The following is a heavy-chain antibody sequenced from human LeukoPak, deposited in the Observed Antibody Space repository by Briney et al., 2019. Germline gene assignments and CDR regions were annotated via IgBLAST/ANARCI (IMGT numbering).Heavy chain of an antibody. D-gene: IGHD5-18*01. CDR3: ARDPGPGYSYGYDY. Sequence: SETLSLTCTVSGGSISSSSYYWGWIRQPPGKGLEWIGSIYYSGSTYYNPSLKSRVTISVDTSKNQFSLKLSSVTAADTAVYYCARDPGPGYSYGYDYWGQGTLVTVSS. CDR2: IYYSGST. V-gene: IGHV4-39*07. CDR1: GGSISSSSYY. J-gene: IGHJ4*02.